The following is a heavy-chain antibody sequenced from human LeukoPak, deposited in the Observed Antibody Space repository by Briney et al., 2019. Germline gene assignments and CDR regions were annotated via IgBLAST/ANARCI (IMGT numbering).Heavy chain of an antibody. J-gene: IGHJ5*02. V-gene: IGHV3-7*01. D-gene: IGHD3-10*01. CDR3: ARDYGSGSLNWFDP. CDR1: GFTFSSYW. CDR2: IKQDGSEK. Sequence: PGGSLRLSCAASGFTFSSYWMRWVRQAPGKGLEWVANIKQDGSEKYYVDSVKGRFTISRDNAKNSPYLQMNSLRAEDTAVYYCARDYGSGSLNWFDPWGQGTLVTVSS.